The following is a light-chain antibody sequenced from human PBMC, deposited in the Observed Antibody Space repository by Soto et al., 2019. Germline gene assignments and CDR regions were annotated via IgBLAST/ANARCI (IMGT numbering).Light chain of an antibody. CDR3: QHRSTWPRA. CDR1: QSVGIN. CDR2: DAS. V-gene: IGKV3-11*01. Sequence: EIVLTQSPATLSLSPGERATLSCRASQSVGINLVGYQQQTGQAPRLLIYDASKRAAGIPSRFSGSGSGTDFTLTINSLEPEDFAVYYCQHRSTWPRAFGQGTRLEIK. J-gene: IGKJ5*01.